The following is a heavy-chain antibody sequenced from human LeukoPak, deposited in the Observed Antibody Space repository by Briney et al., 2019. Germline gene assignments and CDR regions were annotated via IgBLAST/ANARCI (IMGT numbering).Heavy chain of an antibody. D-gene: IGHD6-13*01. J-gene: IGHJ3*02. Sequence: SVKVSCKASGGTFSSYAISWVRQAPGQGLEWMGGIIPIFGTTNYAQKFQGRVTITTDESTSTAYRELSSLRSADTAVYYCARESSSWYFLAFDIWGQGTMVTVSS. CDR3: ARESSSWYFLAFDI. CDR2: IIPIFGTT. CDR1: GGTFSSYA. V-gene: IGHV1-69*05.